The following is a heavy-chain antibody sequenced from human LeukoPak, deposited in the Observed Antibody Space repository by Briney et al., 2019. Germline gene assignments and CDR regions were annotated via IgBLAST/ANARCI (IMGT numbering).Heavy chain of an antibody. D-gene: IGHD5-18*01. V-gene: IGHV3-30*04. CDR2: ISYDGSNK. CDR1: GFTFSSYA. CDR3: ARGWVGIQLWSHVDY. J-gene: IGHJ4*02. Sequence: QVQLVESGGGVVQPGRSLRLSCAASGFTFSSYAMHWVRQAPGKGLEWVAVISYDGSNKYYADSVKGRFTISRDNSKNTLYLQMNSLRAEDTAVYYCARGWVGIQLWSHVDYWGQGTLVTVSS.